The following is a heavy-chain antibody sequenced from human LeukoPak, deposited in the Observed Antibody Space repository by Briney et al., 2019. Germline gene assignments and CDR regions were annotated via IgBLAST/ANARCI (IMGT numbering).Heavy chain of an antibody. CDR2: ISYDGSNK. CDR3: AKDPFSLQRLPHGYDY. D-gene: IGHD6-25*01. V-gene: IGHV3-30*18. Sequence: GGSLRLSCAASGFTFSSYGMHWVRQAPGKGLEWVAVISYDGSNKYYADSVKGRFTISRDNSKNTLYLQMNSLRAEDTAVYYCAKDPFSLQRLPHGYDYWGQGTLVAVSS. J-gene: IGHJ4*02. CDR1: GFTFSSYG.